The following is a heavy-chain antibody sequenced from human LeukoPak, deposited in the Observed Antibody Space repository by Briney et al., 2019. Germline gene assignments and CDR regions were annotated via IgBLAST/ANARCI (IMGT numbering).Heavy chain of an antibody. Sequence: PGGSLRLSCAASGFTFSSYSMNWVRQAPGKGLEWVSSISSSSSYIYYADSVKGRFTISRDNAKNSLYLQMNSLRAEDTAVYYCARDPSAWSGYYDYWGQGTPVTVSS. CDR3: ARDPSAWSGYYDY. CDR1: GFTFSSYS. V-gene: IGHV3-21*01. CDR2: ISSSSSYI. J-gene: IGHJ4*02. D-gene: IGHD3-3*01.